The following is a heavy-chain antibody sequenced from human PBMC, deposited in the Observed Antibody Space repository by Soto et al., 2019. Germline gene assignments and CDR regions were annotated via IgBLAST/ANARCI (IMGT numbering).Heavy chain of an antibody. CDR3: AREGDDRQFFFDS. Sequence: QLRESGPGLVKTSETLSLICTVSGRSMISYYWSWLRRPAGRGLEWLGRVYTRGNTNYNPSLKSRVTMSVETSKSQFSLKLTSVAAADTAVYYCAREGDDRQFFFDSWGQGTLVTVSS. J-gene: IGHJ4*02. CDR2: VYTRGNT. V-gene: IGHV4-4*07. CDR1: GRSMISYY.